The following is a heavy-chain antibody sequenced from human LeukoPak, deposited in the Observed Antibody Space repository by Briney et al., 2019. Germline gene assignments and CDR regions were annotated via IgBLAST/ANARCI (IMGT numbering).Heavy chain of an antibody. J-gene: IGHJ4*02. D-gene: IGHD5-12*01. CDR2: IIPILGIA. Sequence: SVKVSCKASGGTFSSYAISWVRQAPGQGLEWMGRIIPILGIANYAQKFQGRVTITADKSTSTAYMELSSLRSEDTAVNYCARAGYSGYDLGYWGQGTLVTVSS. V-gene: IGHV1-69*04. CDR3: ARAGYSGYDLGY. CDR1: GGTFSSYA.